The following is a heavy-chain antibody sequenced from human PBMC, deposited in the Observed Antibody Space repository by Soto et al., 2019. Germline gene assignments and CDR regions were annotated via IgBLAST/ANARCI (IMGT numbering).Heavy chain of an antibody. CDR3: AREADYAARPPEWAFDI. V-gene: IGHV4-39*02. CDR2: IYYSGST. CDR1: GGSISSSSYY. D-gene: IGHD6-6*01. J-gene: IGHJ3*02. Sequence: QLQLHESGTGLVKHSEPLSLTCTVSGGSISSSSYYWGWIRQPPGKGLEWIGSIYYSGSTYYNPSLYRRVTISVDTYKNRFSLKLSSVTAADTAVYYWAREADYAARPPEWAFDIWGQGTMVTVSS.